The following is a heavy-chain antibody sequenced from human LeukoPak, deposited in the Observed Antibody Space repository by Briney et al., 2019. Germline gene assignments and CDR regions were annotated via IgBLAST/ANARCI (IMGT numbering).Heavy chain of an antibody. Sequence: SETLSLTCTVSGGSISSYYWSWIRQPPGKGLEWIGYIYYTGSTNYNPSLKSRVTISVDTSKNQFSLKLSSVTAADTAVYYGARSYGSGNLLDYWGQGTLVTVSS. CDR3: ARSYGSGNLLDY. J-gene: IGHJ4*02. V-gene: IGHV4-59*01. CDR1: GGSISSYY. CDR2: IYYTGST. D-gene: IGHD3-10*01.